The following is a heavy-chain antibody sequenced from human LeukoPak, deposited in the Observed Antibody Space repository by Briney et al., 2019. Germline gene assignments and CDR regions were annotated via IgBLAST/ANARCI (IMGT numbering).Heavy chain of an antibody. J-gene: IGHJ4*02. V-gene: IGHV3-30*14. CDR3: ARDLPNYYGRGGDY. CDR2: ISYDGSNK. Sequence: PGRSLRLSCAASGFTFSSYAMHWVRQAPGKGLEWVAVISYDGSNKYYADSVKGRFTISRDNSKNTLYLQMNSLRAEDTAVYYCARDLPNYYGRGGDYWGQGTLVTVSS. CDR1: GFTFSSYA. D-gene: IGHD3-10*01.